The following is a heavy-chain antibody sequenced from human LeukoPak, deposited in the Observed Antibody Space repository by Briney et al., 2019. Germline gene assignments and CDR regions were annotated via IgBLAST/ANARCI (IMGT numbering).Heavy chain of an antibody. D-gene: IGHD3-10*01. CDR2: IVVGSGNT. CDR1: GFTFTSSA. V-gene: IGHV1-58*01. Sequence: SVKVSCKASGFTFTSSAVQWVRQARGQRLEWIGWIVVGSGNTNYAQKFQERVTITRDMSTSTAYMELSSLRSEDTAVYYCAANYYGSGSFNAFDTWGQGTMVTVSS. CDR3: AANYYGSGSFNAFDT. J-gene: IGHJ3*02.